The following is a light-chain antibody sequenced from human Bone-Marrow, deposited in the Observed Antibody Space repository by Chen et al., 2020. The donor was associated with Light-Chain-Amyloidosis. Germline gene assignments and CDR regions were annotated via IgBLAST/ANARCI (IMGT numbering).Light chain of an antibody. CDR1: QTISSNY. J-gene: IGKJ4*01. CDR2: GSS. V-gene: IGKV3-20*01. Sequence: EIVLTQSPGTLSLSPGEGANLSCRASQTISSNYLTWYQQKFGQAPRLLIYGSSSRATGTPDRFTGSGSGTDFTLTINRLEPEDFAMYYCQQYGTSPLTLGGGTKVEIK. CDR3: QQYGTSPLT.